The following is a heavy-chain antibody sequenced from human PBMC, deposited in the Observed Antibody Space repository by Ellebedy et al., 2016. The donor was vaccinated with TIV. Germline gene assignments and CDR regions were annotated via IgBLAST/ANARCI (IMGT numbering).Heavy chain of an antibody. V-gene: IGHV3-7*03. Sequence: GGSLRLSCAASGFTFSSYWMSWVRQAPGRGLEWVANIKQDGSEKYYVDSVKGRFTISRDNAKSSLYLQVNSLRAEDTAVYYCARGDDGYNYFFDCWGQGTLVTVSS. CDR1: GFTFSSYW. CDR2: IKQDGSEK. J-gene: IGHJ4*02. CDR3: ARGDDGYNYFFDC. D-gene: IGHD5-24*01.